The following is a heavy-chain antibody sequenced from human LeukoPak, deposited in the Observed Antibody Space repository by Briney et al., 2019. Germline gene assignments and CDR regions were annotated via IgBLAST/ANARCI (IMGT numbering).Heavy chain of an antibody. CDR1: GGSISSYY. Sequence: SETLSLTCTVSGGSISSYYWSWIRQPAGKGLEWIGRIYTSGSTNYKPSLKSRVTMSVDTSKNQFSLNLSSVTAADTAVYYCARASPKQQLVMSFDPWGQGTLVTVSS. J-gene: IGHJ5*02. V-gene: IGHV4-4*07. CDR3: ARASPKQQLVMSFDP. CDR2: IYTSGST. D-gene: IGHD6-13*01.